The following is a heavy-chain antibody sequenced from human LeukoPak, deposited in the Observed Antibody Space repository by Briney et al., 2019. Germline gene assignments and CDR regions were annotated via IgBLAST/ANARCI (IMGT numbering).Heavy chain of an antibody. CDR2: ISGSGGST. V-gene: IGHV3-23*01. CDR1: GFTFSSYA. D-gene: IGHD6-19*01. CDR3: AKLAVAGAEILYYFDY. J-gene: IGHJ4*02. Sequence: TGGSLRLSCAASGFTFSSYAMSWVRQAPGKGLEWVSAISGSGGSTYYADSVKGRFTISRDNSKNTLYLQMNSLRAEDTAVYYCAKLAVAGAEILYYFDYWGQGTLVTVSS.